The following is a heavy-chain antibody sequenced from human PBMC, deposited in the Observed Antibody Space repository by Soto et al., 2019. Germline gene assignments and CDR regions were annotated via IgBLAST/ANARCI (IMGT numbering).Heavy chain of an antibody. D-gene: IGHD4-17*01. J-gene: IGHJ4*02. CDR3: ARETTVTTFDY. V-gene: IGHV3-11*01. CDR2: ISSSGSTI. CDR1: GFTFGNNY. Sequence: QVQLVESGGGLVKLGGSLRLSCAASGFTFGNNYMSWFRRAPGRGREWVSYISSSGSTIYYEDSVKGRFTISRDNAKNSLYLQMNSLRAEDTAVYYCARETTVTTFDYWGQGTLVTVSS.